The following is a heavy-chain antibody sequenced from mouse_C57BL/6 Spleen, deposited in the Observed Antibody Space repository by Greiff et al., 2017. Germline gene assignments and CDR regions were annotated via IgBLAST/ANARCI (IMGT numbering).Heavy chain of an antibody. Sequence: QVQLQQSGPELVKPGASVKISCKASGYAFSSSWMNWVKQRPGKGLEWIGRIYPGDGDTNYNGKFKGKATLTADKSSSTAYMQLSSLTSEASAVYFCARWDYGYDLDDWGQGTTLTVSS. CDR3: ARWDYGYDLDD. CDR2: IYPGDGDT. J-gene: IGHJ2*01. D-gene: IGHD2-2*01. CDR1: GYAFSSSW. V-gene: IGHV1-82*01.